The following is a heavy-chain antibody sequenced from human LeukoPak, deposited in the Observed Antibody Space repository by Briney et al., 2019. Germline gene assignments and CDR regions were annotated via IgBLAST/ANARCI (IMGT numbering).Heavy chain of an antibody. CDR1: GFTFNIYG. Sequence: GGSLRLSCTASGFTFNIYGMHWVRQTPGKGLEWVALISHDGSNKYDADSVKGRFTISRDNAKNTLYLQMDSLRAEDTAVYYCARDSLVGSTTPVFDYWGQGTLVTVSS. D-gene: IGHD1-26*01. V-gene: IGHV3-30*03. CDR2: ISHDGSNK. CDR3: ARDSLVGSTTPVFDY. J-gene: IGHJ4*02.